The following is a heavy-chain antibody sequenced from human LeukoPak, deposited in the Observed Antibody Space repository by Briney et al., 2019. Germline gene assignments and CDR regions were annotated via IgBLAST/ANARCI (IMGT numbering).Heavy chain of an antibody. Sequence: PGGSLRLSCAASGFTFSSYSMNWVRQAPGKGLEYVSAISKNGGNTYYANSVKGRFSISRDNSKNTLYLQMGSLRTEDMAVYYCARVGEGRYYQYYYIDVWGKGTTVTVSS. CDR2: ISKNGGNT. CDR3: ARVGEGRYYQYYYIDV. V-gene: IGHV3-64*01. J-gene: IGHJ6*03. CDR1: GFTFSSYS. D-gene: IGHD1-26*01.